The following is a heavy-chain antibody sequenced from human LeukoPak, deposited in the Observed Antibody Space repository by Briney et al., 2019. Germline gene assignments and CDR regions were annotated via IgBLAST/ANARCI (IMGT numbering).Heavy chain of an antibody. CDR1: GFTFSSYA. J-gene: IGHJ4*02. CDR3: AKTSAGIRGGYFDY. CDR2: INDSGGNT. D-gene: IGHD3-10*01. Sequence: GGSLRLSCAASGFTFSSYAMSWVRQAPGKGLEWVSLINDSGGNTYYADSVKGRFTISRGNSKNTLFLQMSSLRAEDTAVYYCAKTSAGIRGGYFDYWGQGTLVTVSS. V-gene: IGHV3-23*01.